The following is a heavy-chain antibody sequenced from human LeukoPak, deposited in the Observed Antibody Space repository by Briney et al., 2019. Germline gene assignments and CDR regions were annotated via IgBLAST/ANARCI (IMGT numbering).Heavy chain of an antibody. CDR1: GGSISSGDYS. V-gene: IGHV4-61*08. Sequence: KPSETLSLTCAVSGGSISSGDYSWSWIRQPPGKGLEWVGNIYYSGSTNYNPSLKSRVTISVDTSKNQFSLKLSSVTAADTAVYYCARVAGHSGYDPRRSPTFDYWAREPWSPSPQ. CDR2: IYYSGST. J-gene: IGHJ4*02. CDR3: ARVAGHSGYDPRRSPTFDY. D-gene: IGHD5-12*01.